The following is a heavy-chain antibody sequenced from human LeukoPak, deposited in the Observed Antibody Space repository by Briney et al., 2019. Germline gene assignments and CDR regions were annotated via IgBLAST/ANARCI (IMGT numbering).Heavy chain of an antibody. CDR3: ASERGYSYALDC. CDR1: GFTFSSYS. Sequence: GSLRLSCAASGFTFSSYSMNWVRQAPGKGLEWVSSISSSSSYIYYADSVKGRFTISRDNAKNSLYLQMNSLRAEDTAVYYCASERGYSYALDCWGQGTLVTVSS. J-gene: IGHJ4*02. CDR2: ISSSSSYI. V-gene: IGHV3-21*01. D-gene: IGHD5-18*01.